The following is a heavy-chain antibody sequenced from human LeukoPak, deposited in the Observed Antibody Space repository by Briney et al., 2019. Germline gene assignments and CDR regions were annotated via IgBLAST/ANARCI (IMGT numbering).Heavy chain of an antibody. D-gene: IGHD3/OR15-3a*01. V-gene: IGHV4-39*01. Sequence: SETLSLTCIVSGGSISRTSQYWGWIRQPPENGLEWIGSMYYSGATYYNPSLKSRVTISLDTSKNQFSLTLTSVTAADTAAYYCVRLGRMGNVVYWGQGTLVPVSS. J-gene: IGHJ4*02. CDR2: MYYSGAT. CDR3: VRLGRMGNVVY. CDR1: GGSISRTSQY.